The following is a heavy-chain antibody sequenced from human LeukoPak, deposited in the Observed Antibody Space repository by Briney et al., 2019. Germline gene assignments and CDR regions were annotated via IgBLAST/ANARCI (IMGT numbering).Heavy chain of an antibody. CDR1: GFTFSSYA. D-gene: IGHD3-3*01. CDR2: ISGSAVST. J-gene: IGHJ6*02. V-gene: IGHV3-23*01. Sequence: PGGSLRLSCAASGFTFSSYAMSWVRQGPGKGLEWVSVISGSAVSTYYADSVKGRFTIPRDNSKNTLYLEMNSLRAEDTAVYYCARDQGIFTGDFWSDIIPLGYYYGMDVWGQGTTVTVSS. CDR3: ARDQGIFTGDFWSDIIPLGYYYGMDV.